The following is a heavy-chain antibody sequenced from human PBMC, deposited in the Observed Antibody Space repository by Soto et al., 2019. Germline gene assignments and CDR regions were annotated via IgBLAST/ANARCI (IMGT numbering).Heavy chain of an antibody. CDR3: AKAPSEDSDALDY. J-gene: IGHJ4*02. CDR1: GFTFDDYA. CDR2: IRWNSGSI. Sequence: ESGGGLVPPGRALRLSCAASGFTFDDYAMHWVRQAPGKGLEWVSGIRWNSGSIGYADSVKSRFTISRDNTKNSLYLQMNSLRAEDTALYYCAKAPSEDSDALDYWGQGTLVTVSS. V-gene: IGHV3-9*01. D-gene: IGHD5-18*01.